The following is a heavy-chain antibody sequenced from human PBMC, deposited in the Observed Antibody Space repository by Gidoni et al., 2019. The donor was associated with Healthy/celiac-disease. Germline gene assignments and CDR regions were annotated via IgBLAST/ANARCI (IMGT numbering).Heavy chain of an antibody. Sequence: QVQLQQWGAGLLKPSEPLSLTCAVYGGSFRGYYWPWIRQPPGKGLEWIGEINHSGSTNYNPSLKSRVTISVDTSKNQFSLKLSSVTAADTAVYYCARGYCSSTSCYFYYYYYYMDVWGKGTTVTVSS. CDR1: GGSFRGYY. D-gene: IGHD2-2*01. J-gene: IGHJ6*03. V-gene: IGHV4-34*01. CDR3: ARGYCSSTSCYFYYYYYYMDV. CDR2: INHSGST.